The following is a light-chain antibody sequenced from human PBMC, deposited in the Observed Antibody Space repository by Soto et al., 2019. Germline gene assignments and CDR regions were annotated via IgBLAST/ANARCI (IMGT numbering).Light chain of an antibody. V-gene: IGKV3-20*01. CDR1: QSVSSSY. CDR2: GAS. J-gene: IGKJ1*01. Sequence: EIVLTQSPGKLSLSPGERATLSCRASQSVSSSYLAWYQQKPGQAPRLLIDGASFSATGLPDRLSGSGSGTDFTLTISRLVPEDLAVCYCLHYGNSRWPFAQGPTVQIK. CDR3: LHYGNSRWP.